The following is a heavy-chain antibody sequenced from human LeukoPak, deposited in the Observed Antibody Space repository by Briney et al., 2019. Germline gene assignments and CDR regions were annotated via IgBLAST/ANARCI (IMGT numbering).Heavy chain of an antibody. CDR2: ISAYNGNT. V-gene: IGHV1-18*01. CDR3: ARSCLWFGEFAVGYFDY. D-gene: IGHD3-10*01. J-gene: IGHJ4*02. CDR1: GYTFTSYG. Sequence: ASVKVSCKASGYTFTSYGISWVRHAPGQGLELMGWISAYNGNTNYAQKLQGRVTMTTDTSTSTAYMELRSLRSDDTAVYYCARSCLWFGEFAVGYFDYWGQGTLVTVSS.